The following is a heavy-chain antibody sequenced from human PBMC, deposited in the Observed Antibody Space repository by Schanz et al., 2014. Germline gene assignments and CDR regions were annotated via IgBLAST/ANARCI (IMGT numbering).Heavy chain of an antibody. V-gene: IGHV3-23*01. Sequence: EVHLLDSGGGLVQPGGSLRLSCAASGFTFSSYAMSWVRQVPGKGLEWVIVISGSGGSTYYADSVRGRFTMSRDNSKNTVHLQMSSLRVEDTAVYYCARIGGSVFDYWAQGTLVTVSS. J-gene: IGHJ4*02. D-gene: IGHD3-10*01. CDR2: ISGSGGST. CDR1: GFTFSSYA. CDR3: ARIGGSVFDY.